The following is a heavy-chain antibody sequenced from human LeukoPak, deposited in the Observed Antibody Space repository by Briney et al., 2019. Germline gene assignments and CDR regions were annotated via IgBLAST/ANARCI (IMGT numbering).Heavy chain of an antibody. Sequence: GGSLRLSCETSGFTFSETAMSWVRQAPDKGLEWVSTISDSGANTHYADSVKGRFTISRDNSKNTLYLQMTSLRAEDTALYYCAKDVSSILFDSWGQGTLVTVSS. J-gene: IGHJ4*02. CDR2: ISDSGANT. CDR3: AKDVSSILFDS. D-gene: IGHD5/OR15-5a*01. CDR1: GFTFSETA. V-gene: IGHV3-23*01.